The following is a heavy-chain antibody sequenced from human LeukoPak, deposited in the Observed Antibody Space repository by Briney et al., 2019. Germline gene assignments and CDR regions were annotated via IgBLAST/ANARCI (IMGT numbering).Heavy chain of an antibody. V-gene: IGHV4-59*01. Sequence: SETLSLTCTVSGGSISSYYWSWIRQPPGKGLEWIGYIHYSGSTNYNPSLKSRVTISVDTSKNQFSLKLSSVTAADTAVYYCARGILRLGELSLRDYGMDVWGQGTTVTVSS. CDR3: ARGILRLGELSLRDYGMDV. D-gene: IGHD3-16*02. CDR1: GGSISSYY. CDR2: IHYSGST. J-gene: IGHJ6*02.